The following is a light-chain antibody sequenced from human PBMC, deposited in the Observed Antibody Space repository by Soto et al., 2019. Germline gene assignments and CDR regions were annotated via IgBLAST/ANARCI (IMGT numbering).Light chain of an antibody. CDR2: AAS. V-gene: IGKV1-39*01. CDR1: QSIGGF. CDR3: HQYGSSPQT. J-gene: IGKJ1*01. Sequence: DIQITQSPSSLSVSVGDRVTITCRASQSIGGFLNWYQQKLGKAPKXLIYAASSLQSGVPSRFSGSGYGTDFTLTISRLETEDFAVFYCHQYGSSPQTFGQGTKVDIK.